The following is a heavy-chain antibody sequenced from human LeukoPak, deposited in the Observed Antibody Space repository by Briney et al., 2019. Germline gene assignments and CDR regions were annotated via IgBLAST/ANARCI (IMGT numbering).Heavy chain of an antibody. CDR3: ARVGRYCSSTSCLHYYYMDV. J-gene: IGHJ6*03. V-gene: IGHV3-48*01. CDR1: GFTFSSYS. Sequence: GGSLRLSCAASGFTFSSYSMNWVRQAPGKGLEWVSYISSSSSTIYYAGSVKGRFTISRDNAKNSLYLQMNSLRAEDTAVYYCARVGRYCSSTSCLHYYYMDVWGKGTTVTVSS. CDR2: ISSSSSTI. D-gene: IGHD2-2*01.